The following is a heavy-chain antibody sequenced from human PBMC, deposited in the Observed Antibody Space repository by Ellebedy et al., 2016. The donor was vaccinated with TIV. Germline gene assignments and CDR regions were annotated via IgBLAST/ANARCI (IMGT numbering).Heavy chain of an antibody. CDR3: AREIKLWLVYVLGY. V-gene: IGHV3-7*01. CDR1: GFTLSSYW. D-gene: IGHD6-19*01. J-gene: IGHJ4*02. Sequence: GGSLRLXXAASGFTLSSYWMSWVRQAPGKGLEWVANIKQGGSEKNYVDSVKGRFTISRDNAKNSMFLQMNSLRAEDTAVYYCAREIKLWLVYVLGYWGQGTLVTVSS. CDR2: IKQGGSEK.